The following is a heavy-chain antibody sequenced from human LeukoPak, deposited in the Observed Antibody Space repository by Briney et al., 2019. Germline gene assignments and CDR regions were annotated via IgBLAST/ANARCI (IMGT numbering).Heavy chain of an antibody. CDR2: VSGVSNFI. Sequence: GRSLRLSCAASGFDFSAYTMAWVRQAPGRGLEWVSSVSGVSNFIYYADSVRGRFTISRDNAKNSLFLQMNSLRVEDTAIYYCAKDHWFAVGNPDRDAVYNFDYWGRGTLVTVSS. V-gene: IGHV3-21*01. J-gene: IGHJ4*02. CDR3: AKDHWFAVGNPDRDAVYNFDY. CDR1: GFDFSAYT. D-gene: IGHD1-26*01.